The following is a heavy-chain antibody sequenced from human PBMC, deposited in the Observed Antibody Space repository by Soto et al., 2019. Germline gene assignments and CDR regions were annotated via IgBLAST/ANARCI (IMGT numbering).Heavy chain of an antibody. J-gene: IGHJ5*02. V-gene: IGHV4-4*02. D-gene: IGHD5-18*01. CDR2: IYHSGST. CDR1: GGCISSSNW. Sequence: SETLSLTCAVSGGCISSSNWWSWVRQPPGKGLEWIGEIYHSGSTNYNPSLKSRVTISVDKSKNQFSLKLSSVTAADTAVYYCARAYEYSSNWFDPWGQGTLVIVS. CDR3: ARAYEYSSNWFDP.